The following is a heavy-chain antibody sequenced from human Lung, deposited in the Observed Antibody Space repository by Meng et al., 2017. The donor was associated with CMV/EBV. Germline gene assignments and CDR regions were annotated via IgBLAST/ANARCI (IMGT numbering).Heavy chain of an antibody. CDR1: GGSFSGYY. V-gene: IGHV4-34*01. D-gene: IGHD4-17*01. CDR3: ARARTGLPGDYQGNY. J-gene: IGHJ4*02. CDR2: INVSGST. Sequence: SXTLSLXCPVHGGSFSGYYWGWIRQPPGKGLEWIGEINVSGSTNYNPSLKSRVTISVDTSKNQFSLKLSSVTAADTAVYYCARARTGLPGDYQGNYWGPGNXVNGAS.